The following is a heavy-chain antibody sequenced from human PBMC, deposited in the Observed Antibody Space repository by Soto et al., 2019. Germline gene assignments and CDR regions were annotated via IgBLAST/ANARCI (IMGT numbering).Heavy chain of an antibody. CDR2: MNPNSGNT. V-gene: IGHV1-8*01. D-gene: IGHD2-21*02. Sequence: ASVKVSCTASGYTFTSYDINWVRQATGQGLEWMGWMNPNSGNTGYAQKFQGRVTMTRNTSISTAYMELSSLRSEDTAVYYCARGPTPQGAGGYWFLDYYYYMDVWGKGTTVTVSS. CDR3: ARGPTPQGAGGYWFLDYYYYMDV. CDR1: GYTFTSYD. J-gene: IGHJ6*03.